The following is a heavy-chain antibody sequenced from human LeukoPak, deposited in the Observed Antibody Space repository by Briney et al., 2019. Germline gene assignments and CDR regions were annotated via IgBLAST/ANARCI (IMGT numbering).Heavy chain of an antibody. Sequence: GGSLRLSCAASGFTFSNYAMRWVRQAPGKGLEWVSGISGSGDSTYYADSVKGRFTISRDNSKNTLYLQMNSLRAEDTAVYYCARRSGIAVAGAFDYWGQGTLVTVSS. CDR3: ARRSGIAVAGAFDY. J-gene: IGHJ4*02. V-gene: IGHV3-23*01. CDR2: ISGSGDST. D-gene: IGHD6-19*01. CDR1: GFTFSNYA.